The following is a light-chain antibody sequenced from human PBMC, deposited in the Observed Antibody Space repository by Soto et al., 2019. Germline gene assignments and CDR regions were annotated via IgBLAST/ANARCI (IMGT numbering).Light chain of an antibody. CDR1: SSDVGGYDY. CDR2: EVN. CDR3: SSYAGSNKV. V-gene: IGLV2-8*01. J-gene: IGLJ3*02. Sequence: QSALTQPPSASGSPGQSVALSCTGTSSDVGGYDYVSWYQHHPGKAPKLIIYEVNKRPSGVPDRFSGSKSGNTASLTVYGLQSDDEADYYCSSYAGSNKVFGGGTKLTVL.